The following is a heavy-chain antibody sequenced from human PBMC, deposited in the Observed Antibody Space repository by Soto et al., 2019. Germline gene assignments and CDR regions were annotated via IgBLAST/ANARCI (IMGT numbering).Heavy chain of an antibody. CDR1: GSTFSSYA. CDR2: ISYDGSNK. D-gene: IGHD6-13*01. CDR3: ARTPPNSSSWYHYYYYFYGIDV. V-gene: IGHV3-30-3*01. J-gene: IGHJ6*02. Sequence: GGSLRLSCPASGSTFSSYAMHWVRQAPGKGLEGVAVISYDGSNKYYADSLKGGFTISRDNSKNTLYLQMNSLRAEDTAVYYCARTPPNSSSWYHYYYYFYGIDVWGQGTTVTVSS.